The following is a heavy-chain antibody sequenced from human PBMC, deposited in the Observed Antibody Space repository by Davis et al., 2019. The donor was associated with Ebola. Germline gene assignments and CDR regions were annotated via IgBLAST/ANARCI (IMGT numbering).Heavy chain of an antibody. CDR2: IKQDGSEK. CDR1: GFTFSSYF. Sequence: GESLKISCAASGFTFSSYFMTWVRQAPGKGLEWVANIKQDGSEKNYVDSVKGRFTISRDNAKSSLYLQMNSLRTEDTALYYCARDHGYNRFDPWGQGTLVTVSS. J-gene: IGHJ5*02. CDR3: ARDHGYNRFDP. V-gene: IGHV3-7*03.